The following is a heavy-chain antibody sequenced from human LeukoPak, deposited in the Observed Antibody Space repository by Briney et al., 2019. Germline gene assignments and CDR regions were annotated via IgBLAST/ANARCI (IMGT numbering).Heavy chain of an antibody. J-gene: IGHJ4*01. CDR2: INPNTGGT. D-gene: IGHD3-10*01. V-gene: IGHV1-2*02. CDR1: GYTFTGYY. CDR3: ARGLHLWFPDY. Sequence: ASVKLSCKASGYTFTGYYMHWVRQAPGQGLEWIGWINPNTGGTNYAQKFQGRVTMTRDTSISTAYMELSRLRSDDTAVYYCARGLHLWFPDYWGHGTLVTVSS.